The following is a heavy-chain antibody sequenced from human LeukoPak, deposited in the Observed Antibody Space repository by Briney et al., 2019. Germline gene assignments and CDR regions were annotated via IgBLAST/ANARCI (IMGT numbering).Heavy chain of an antibody. Sequence: PSETLSLTCTVSGGSISSYYWSWIRQPPGKGLEWIGYIYYSGSTNYNPSLKSRVTISVDTSKNQFSLKLSSVTAADAAVYYCASSSWYGKLDYWGQGTLVTVSS. D-gene: IGHD6-13*01. CDR3: ASSSWYGKLDY. CDR2: IYYSGST. V-gene: IGHV4-59*08. J-gene: IGHJ4*02. CDR1: GGSISSYY.